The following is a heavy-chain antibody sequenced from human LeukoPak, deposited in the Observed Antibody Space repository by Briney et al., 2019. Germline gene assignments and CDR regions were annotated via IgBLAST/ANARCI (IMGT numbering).Heavy chain of an antibody. V-gene: IGHV3-21*01. D-gene: IGHD3-3*01. CDR3: ARDPNTIFGVGWGYFDY. CDR2: ISSSSSYI. J-gene: IGHJ4*02. CDR1: GFTFSSYS. Sequence: GGSLRLSCAASGFTFSSYSMNWVRQAPGKGLEWVSSISSSSSYIYYADSVKGRFTISRDNAKNSLYLQMNSLRAEDTAVYYCARDPNTIFGVGWGYFDYWGQGTLVTVSS.